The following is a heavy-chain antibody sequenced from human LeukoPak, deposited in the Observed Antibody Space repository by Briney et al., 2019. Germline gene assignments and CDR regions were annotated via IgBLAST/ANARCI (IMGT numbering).Heavy chain of an antibody. CDR2: LYSGGST. CDR3: ARGTITAAGRLDY. CDR1: GITVSSNY. D-gene: IGHD6-13*01. V-gene: IGHV3-66*01. Sequence: PGGSLRLSCAASGITVSSNYMNWVRQAPGKGLEWVSVLYSGGSTYYADSVKGRFTISRDNSKNTLYLQLNSLRVEDTAVYYCARGTITAAGRLDYWDQGTLVTVSS. J-gene: IGHJ4*02.